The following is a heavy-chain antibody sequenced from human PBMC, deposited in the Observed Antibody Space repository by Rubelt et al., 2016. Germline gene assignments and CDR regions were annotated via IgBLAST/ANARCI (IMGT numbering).Heavy chain of an antibody. V-gene: IGHV4-38-2*02. D-gene: IGHD3-3*01. CDR1: GYSISNAYY. CDR3: ARAPYDFWSGYTEIAFDI. J-gene: IGHJ3*02. Sequence: QVQLQESGPGLVKPSETLSLTCNVSGYSISNAYYWGWIRQPPGKGLEWIGEIYHSGSTNYNPALKSRVTISVDKSKNQFSLKLSSVTAADTAVYYCARAPYDFWSGYTEIAFDIWGQGTMVTVSS. CDR2: IYHSGST.